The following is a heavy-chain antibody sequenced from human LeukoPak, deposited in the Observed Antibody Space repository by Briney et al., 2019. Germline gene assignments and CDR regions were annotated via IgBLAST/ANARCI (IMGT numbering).Heavy chain of an antibody. D-gene: IGHD3-22*01. V-gene: IGHV3-20*04. CDR1: GFTFSSYA. CDR3: ARDFGDSSGFYFDY. Sequence: GGSLRLSCAASGFTFSSYAMGWVRQAPGKGLEWVSGINWNGGSTGYADSVKGRFTISRDNAKNSLYLQMNSLRAEDTALYYCARDFGDSSGFYFDYWGQGTLVTVSS. J-gene: IGHJ4*02. CDR2: INWNGGST.